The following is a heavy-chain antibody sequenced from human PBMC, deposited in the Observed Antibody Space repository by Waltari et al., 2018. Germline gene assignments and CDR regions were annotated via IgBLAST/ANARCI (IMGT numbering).Heavy chain of an antibody. V-gene: IGHV4-4*07. D-gene: IGHD7-27*01. CDR3: AGGSSAWGLLPKYYFDY. J-gene: IGHJ4*02. CDR2: IYATGGT. Sequence: QVQLQESGPGLVKPSETLSLTCTVSGGSITSYYWSWIRQPAGKGLEWIGRIYATGGTYYNPSLKSRFTMSVDSSKNQFSMKVNSLTAADTALYYCAGGSSAWGLLPKYYFDYWGQGTLVTVSS. CDR1: GGSITSYY.